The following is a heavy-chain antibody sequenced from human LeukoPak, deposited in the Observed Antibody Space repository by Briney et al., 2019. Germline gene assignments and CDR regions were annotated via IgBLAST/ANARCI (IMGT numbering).Heavy chain of an antibody. CDR3: EKAGYGSGSYYTLSHFDY. V-gene: IGHV3-23*01. Sequence: GGSLRLSCAASGFTFSSYAMSWVRQAPGKGLEWVSAISGSGGSTYYADSVKGRFTISRDNSKNTLYLQMNSLRAEDTAVYYCEKAGYGSGSYYTLSHFDYWGQGTLVTVSS. J-gene: IGHJ4*02. CDR1: GFTFSSYA. D-gene: IGHD3-10*01. CDR2: ISGSGGST.